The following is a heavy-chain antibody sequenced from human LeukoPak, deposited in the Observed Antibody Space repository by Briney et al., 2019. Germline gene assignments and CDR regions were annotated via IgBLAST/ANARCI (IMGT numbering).Heavy chain of an antibody. CDR3: ARESSSSLDY. D-gene: IGHD6-13*01. CDR1: GFTFSTYW. Sequence: AGSLRLSCAASGFTFSTYWMHWVRQAPGKGLVWVSSINRDGTITTYADSVKGRFTISRDNAKNTLYLQMNSLRVEDTAVYYCARESSSSLDYWGQGTLVTVSS. CDR2: INRDGTIT. V-gene: IGHV3-74*01. J-gene: IGHJ4*02.